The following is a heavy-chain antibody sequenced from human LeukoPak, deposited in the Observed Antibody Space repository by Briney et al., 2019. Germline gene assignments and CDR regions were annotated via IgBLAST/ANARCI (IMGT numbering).Heavy chain of an antibody. J-gene: IGHJ5*02. V-gene: IGHV3-7*01. CDR1: GFTFNNYW. Sequence: GGSLRLSCAASGFTFNNYWMSWVRQAPGKGLEWVANIKQDGSEKYYVDSVKGRFTISRDNAKHSLYLQMNSLRAEDMAVYYCARDSTYYDFRSGYLNWFDPWGQGTLVTVSS. D-gene: IGHD3-3*01. CDR2: IKQDGSEK. CDR3: ARDSTYYDFRSGYLNWFDP.